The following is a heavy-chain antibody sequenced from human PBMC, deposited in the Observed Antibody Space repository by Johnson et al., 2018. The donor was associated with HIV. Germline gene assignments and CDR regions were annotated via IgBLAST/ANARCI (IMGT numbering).Heavy chain of an antibody. D-gene: IGHD2-21*01. J-gene: IGHJ3*02. Sequence: QVQLVESGGGVVQPGRSLRLSCAASGFTFSNYAIHWVRQAPGKGLEWLAVISYDGSNKYYVDSVKGRFTISRDNSKNTLYLQMNRLRAEDTAVYYCAKEIAVGDAFDIWGQGTMVTVSS. CDR3: AKEIAVGDAFDI. CDR1: GFTFSNYA. CDR2: ISYDGSNK. V-gene: IGHV3-30*04.